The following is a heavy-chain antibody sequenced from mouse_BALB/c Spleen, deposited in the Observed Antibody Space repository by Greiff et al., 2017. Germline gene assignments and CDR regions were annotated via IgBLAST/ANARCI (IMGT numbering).Heavy chain of an antibody. CDR1: GFTFSDYY. D-gene: IGHD2-14*01. CDR3: ARDKGYRYDGYAMDY. J-gene: IGHJ4*01. CDR2: ISDGGSYT. Sequence: DVQLVESGGGLVKPGGSLKLSCAASGFTFSDYYMYWVRQTPEKRLEWVATISDGGSYTYYPDSVKGRFTISRDNAKNNLYLQMSSLKSEDTAMYYCARDKGYRYDGYAMDYWGQGTSVTVSS. V-gene: IGHV5-4*02.